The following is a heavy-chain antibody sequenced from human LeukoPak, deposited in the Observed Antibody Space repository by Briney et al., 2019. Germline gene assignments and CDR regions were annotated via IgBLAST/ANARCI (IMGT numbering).Heavy chain of an antibody. CDR1: GYTFTRDG. Sequence: ASVKVSCKVSGYTFTRDGVTWVRQAPGQGLEWMGWISAYNAITNYSQKFQGRVTMTTDTSTSTAYMELRSLRSDDTAVYYCARVSERFLEWLLGNYYYMDVWGKGTAVTVSS. V-gene: IGHV1-18*01. D-gene: IGHD3-3*01. CDR2: ISAYNAIT. CDR3: ARVSERFLEWLLGNYYYMDV. J-gene: IGHJ6*03.